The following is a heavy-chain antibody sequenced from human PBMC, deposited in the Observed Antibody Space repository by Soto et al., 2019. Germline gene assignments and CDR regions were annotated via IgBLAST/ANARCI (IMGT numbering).Heavy chain of an antibody. CDR1: GGTFSSYA. Sequence: ASVKVSCKASGGTFSSYAISWVRQAPGQGLEWMGGIIPIFGTANYAQKFQGRVTITADESTSTAYMELSSLRSEDTAVYYCARHIAAAGSYYFDYWGQGTLVTVSS. D-gene: IGHD6-13*01. V-gene: IGHV1-69*13. J-gene: IGHJ4*02. CDR2: IIPIFGTA. CDR3: ARHIAAAGSYYFDY.